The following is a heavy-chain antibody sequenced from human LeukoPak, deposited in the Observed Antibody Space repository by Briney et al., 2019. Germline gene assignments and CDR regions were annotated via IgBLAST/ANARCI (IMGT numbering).Heavy chain of an antibody. Sequence: GGSLRLSCAASGFTFSTYAMGWVRQAPGKGLEWVSSIKGGSGDPFYADSVKGRLTISRDNSKNTLFLQLNSLRAEDSAVYYCAKGGHDFNPFYWWGQGTLVTVSS. CDR3: AKGGHDFNPFYW. V-gene: IGHV3-23*01. CDR1: GFTFSTYA. J-gene: IGHJ4*02. D-gene: IGHD2-21*02. CDR2: IKGGSGDP.